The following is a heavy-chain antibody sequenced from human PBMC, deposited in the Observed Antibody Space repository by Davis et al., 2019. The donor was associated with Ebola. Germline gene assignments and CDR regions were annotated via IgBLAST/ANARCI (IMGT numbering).Heavy chain of an antibody. Sequence: MPSETLSLTCAVYGGSFSGYYWSWIRQPPGKGLEWIGEINHSGSTNYNPSLKSRVTISVDKSKNQFSLKLSSVTAADTAVYYCARDMGWLVRGWFDPWGQGTLVTVSS. J-gene: IGHJ5*02. CDR3: ARDMGWLVRGWFDP. CDR1: GGSFSGYY. V-gene: IGHV4-34*01. D-gene: IGHD6-19*01. CDR2: INHSGST.